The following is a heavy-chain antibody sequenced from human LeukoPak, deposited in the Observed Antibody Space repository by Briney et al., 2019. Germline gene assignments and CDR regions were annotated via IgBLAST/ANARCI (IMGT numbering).Heavy chain of an antibody. CDR1: GFTFDDYA. Sequence: PGGSLRLSCAASGFTFDDYAMQWVRQARGKGLEWVSGISWNSGSIGYADSVKGRFTISRDNAKNSLYLQMNSLRAEDTAVYYCAKDYYGSGSYYQGHFDYWGQGTQVTVSS. J-gene: IGHJ4*02. CDR2: ISWNSGSI. V-gene: IGHV3-9*01. D-gene: IGHD3-10*01. CDR3: AKDYYGSGSYYQGHFDY.